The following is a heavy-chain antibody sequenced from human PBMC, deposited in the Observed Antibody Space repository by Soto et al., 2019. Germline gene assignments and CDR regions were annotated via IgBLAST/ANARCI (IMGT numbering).Heavy chain of an antibody. CDR2: IIPIFGTA. CDR3: ARADLGYCSGGSCYWGY. J-gene: IGHJ4*02. CDR1: GGTFSSYA. V-gene: IGHV1-69*01. Sequence: QVQLVQSGAEVKKPGSSVKVSCTASGGTFSSYAISWVRQAPGQGLEWMGGIIPIFGTANYAQKFQGRVTITADESTSTAYMELSSLRSEDTAVYYCARADLGYCSGGSCYWGYWGQGTLVTVSS. D-gene: IGHD2-15*01.